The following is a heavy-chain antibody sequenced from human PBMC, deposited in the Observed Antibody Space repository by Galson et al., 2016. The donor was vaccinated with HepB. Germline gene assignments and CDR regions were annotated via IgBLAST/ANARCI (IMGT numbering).Heavy chain of an antibody. J-gene: IGHJ4*02. D-gene: IGHD2-2*01. CDR2: IYPGNSHT. Sequence: QSGAEVKKPGESLKISCKASGYSFNVFWIGWVRQMPGKGLELMGIIYPGNSHTIYNPTFQGQVTISADKSITTAYLQWSSLKASDTAMYYCAGQGGTSFDYWRQGTLLTVSS. V-gene: IGHV5-51*01. CDR3: AGQGGTSFDY. CDR1: GYSFNVFW.